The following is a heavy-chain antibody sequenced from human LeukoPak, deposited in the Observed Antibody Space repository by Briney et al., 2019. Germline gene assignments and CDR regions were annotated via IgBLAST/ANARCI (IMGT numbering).Heavy chain of an antibody. J-gene: IGHJ4*02. V-gene: IGHV3-30*18. CDR3: AKDRVVRGVILNYFDY. CDR1: GFTFSSYA. Sequence: GRSLRLSCAASGFTFSSYAMHWVRQAPGKGLEWVALISYDGSNKYYADSVKGRFTISRDNSKNTLYLQMNSLRAEDTAVYYCAKDRVVRGVILNYFDYWGQGTLVTVSS. CDR2: ISYDGSNK. D-gene: IGHD3-10*01.